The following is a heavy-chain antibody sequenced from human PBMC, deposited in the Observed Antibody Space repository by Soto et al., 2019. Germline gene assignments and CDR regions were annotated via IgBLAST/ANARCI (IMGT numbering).Heavy chain of an antibody. CDR3: RGYHYSYGIRV. CDR2: SRNKANSFTT. J-gene: IGHJ6*02. V-gene: IGHV3-72*01. CDR1: GLAFSDHY. Sequence: EVQVVEPGGGLVQPGGSPRLSCAASGLAFSDHYMDWVRQAPGKGLEWVGRSRNKANSFTTEYAASVNGRFSVSRDDSKNSLFMQMNSLKTEDTAVYYCRGYHYSYGIRVWGQGTTVTVSS.